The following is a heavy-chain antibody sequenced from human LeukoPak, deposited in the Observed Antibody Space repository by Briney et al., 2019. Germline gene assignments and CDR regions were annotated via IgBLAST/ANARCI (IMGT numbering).Heavy chain of an antibody. CDR3: ARALGFSGSYLAY. CDR2: MYYSGST. CDR1: GGSVSRGSYY. J-gene: IGHJ4*02. D-gene: IGHD1-26*01. V-gene: IGHV4-61*01. Sequence: PSKTLSLTCTVSGGSVSRGSYYWSWIRRPPGKGLEWIGYMYYSGSTNYNPSLKSRVTISVDTPKNQFSLKLSSVTAADTAVYYCARALGFSGSYLAYWGQGTLVTVSS.